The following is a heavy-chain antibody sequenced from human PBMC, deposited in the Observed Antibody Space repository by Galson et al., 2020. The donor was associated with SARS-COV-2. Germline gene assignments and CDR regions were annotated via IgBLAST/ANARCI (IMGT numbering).Heavy chain of an antibody. Sequence: SETLSLTCTVSGGSISSGGYYWSWIRQHPGKGLEWIGYIYYSGSTYYNPSLKRRVTISVDTSKNQFSLKLSSVTAADTAVYYCARAEELLWFGELLPQSFDYWGQGTLVTVSS. CDR1: GGSISSGGYY. D-gene: IGHD3-10*01. CDR3: ARAEELLWFGELLPQSFDY. V-gene: IGHV4-31*03. CDR2: IYYSGST. J-gene: IGHJ4*02.